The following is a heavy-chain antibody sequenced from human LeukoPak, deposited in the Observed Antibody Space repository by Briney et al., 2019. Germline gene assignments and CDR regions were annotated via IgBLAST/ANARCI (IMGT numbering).Heavy chain of an antibody. D-gene: IGHD6-19*01. V-gene: IGHV3-74*01. J-gene: IGHJ6*02. CDR2: INSDGSST. Sequence: PGGSLRLSCAASGFTFSSYWMHWVRQAPGKGLVWVSGINSDGSSTSYADSVKGRFTISRDNAKNTLYLQMNSLRAEDTAVYYCARMRVVAGTIGYGMDVWGQGTTVTVSS. CDR1: GFTFSSYW. CDR3: ARMRVVAGTIGYGMDV.